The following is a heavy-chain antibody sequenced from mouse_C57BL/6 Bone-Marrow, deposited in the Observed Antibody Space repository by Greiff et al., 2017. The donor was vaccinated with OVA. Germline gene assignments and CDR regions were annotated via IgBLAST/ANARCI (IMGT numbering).Heavy chain of an antibody. CDR1: GYTFTSYW. V-gene: IGHV1-64*01. Sequence: QVQLQQPGAELVKPGASVKLSCKASGYTFTSYWMHWVKQRPGQGLEWIGMIHPNSGSTNYNEKFKRKATLTVAKSSSTPYMQISSLTSEDSAVYYCGCAWLAYWGQGTRVTVSA. CDR2: IHPNSGST. J-gene: IGHJ3*01. CDR3: GCAWLAY. D-gene: IGHD3-3*01.